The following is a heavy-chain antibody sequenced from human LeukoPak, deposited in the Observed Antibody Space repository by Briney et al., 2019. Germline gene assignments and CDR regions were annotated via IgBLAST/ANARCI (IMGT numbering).Heavy chain of an antibody. V-gene: IGHV1-2*06. Sequence: ASVKVSCKASGYTFTGYYIHWVRQPPGQGLEWMRRINPNRGGTNYTQKFQRRDAITRDTSMRTAYMELSRVRSDDAAVYYCARGPEVYYFDYCGQGTLVTVSS. CDR2: INPNRGGT. D-gene: IGHD5/OR15-5a*01. CDR3: ARGPEVYYFDY. CDR1: GYTFTGYY. J-gene: IGHJ4*02.